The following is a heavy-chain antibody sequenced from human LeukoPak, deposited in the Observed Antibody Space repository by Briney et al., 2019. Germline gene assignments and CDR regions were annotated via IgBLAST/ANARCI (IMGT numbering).Heavy chain of an antibody. Sequence: GESLKISCKGSGYSFTSYWISWVRQMPGKGLEWMGRIDPSDSYTNCSPSFQGHVTISADKSISTAYLQWSSLKASDTAMYYCTTGYYEHYFDYWGQGTLVTVSS. V-gene: IGHV5-10-1*01. CDR3: TTGYYEHYFDY. D-gene: IGHD3-9*01. J-gene: IGHJ4*02. CDR1: GYSFTSYW. CDR2: IDPSDSYT.